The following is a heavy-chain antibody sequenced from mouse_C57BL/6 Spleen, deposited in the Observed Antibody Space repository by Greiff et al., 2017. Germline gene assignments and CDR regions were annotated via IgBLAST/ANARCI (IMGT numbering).Heavy chain of an antibody. CDR2: IDPEDGDT. V-gene: IGHV14-1*01. Sequence: VQLQQSGAELVRPGASVKLSCTASGFNIKDYYMHWVKQRPEQGLEWIGRIDPEDGDTEYAPKFQGKATMTADTSSNTAYLQRSSLTSEDTAVYYCTTGGVNYEEDFDYWGQGTTLTVSS. CDR1: GFNIKDYY. CDR3: TTGGVNYEEDFDY. D-gene: IGHD2-1*01. J-gene: IGHJ2*01.